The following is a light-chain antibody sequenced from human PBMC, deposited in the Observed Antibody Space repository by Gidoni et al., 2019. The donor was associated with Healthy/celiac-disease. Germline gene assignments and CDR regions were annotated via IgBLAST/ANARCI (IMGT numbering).Light chain of an antibody. CDR3: QQYNSSPWT. Sequence: DIQMTQSPSTLSASVGDRVTITCRASQSISSWLAWYQQKPGKAPKRLIYKASSLESGVPSRVSGSGSGTEFTLTISSLQPDDFATYYCQQYNSSPWTFGQGTKVEIK. CDR2: KAS. V-gene: IGKV1-5*03. CDR1: QSISSW. J-gene: IGKJ1*01.